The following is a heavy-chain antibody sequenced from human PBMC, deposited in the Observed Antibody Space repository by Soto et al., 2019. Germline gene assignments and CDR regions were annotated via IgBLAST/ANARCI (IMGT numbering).Heavy chain of an antibody. Sequence: SETLSLTCAVYGGXLSGYYWSWVRQSPGKGPEWIGEINHSGTANYNPSLKTRVTISADASKHQFSLRLTSVTAADSATYYCASYHFLDLWTGSRHYMDVWSRGTPVTLSS. CDR1: GGXLSGYY. V-gene: IGHV4-34*01. J-gene: IGHJ6*03. CDR3: ASYHFLDLWTGSRHYMDV. D-gene: IGHD3-9*01. CDR2: INHSGTA.